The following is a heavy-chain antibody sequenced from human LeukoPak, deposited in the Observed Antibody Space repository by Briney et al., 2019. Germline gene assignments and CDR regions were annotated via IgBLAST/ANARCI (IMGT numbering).Heavy chain of an antibody. J-gene: IGHJ4*02. CDR3: ARGPYSSSWYEFDY. Sequence: PSETLSLTCAVYGGSFSGYYWSWIRQPPGKGLEWIGEINHSGGTNYNPSLKSRVTISVDTSKNQFSLKLSSVTAADTAVYYCARGPYSSSWYEFDYWGQGTLVTVSS. V-gene: IGHV4-34*01. CDR1: GGSFSGYY. CDR2: INHSGGT. D-gene: IGHD6-13*01.